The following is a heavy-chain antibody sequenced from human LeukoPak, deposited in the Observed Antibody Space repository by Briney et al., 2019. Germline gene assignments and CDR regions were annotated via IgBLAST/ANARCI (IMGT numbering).Heavy chain of an antibody. CDR2: IYSGGST. CDR1: GFTFSSYA. Sequence: GGSLRLSCAASGFTFSSYAMSWVRQAPGKGLEWVSVIYSGGSTYYADSVKGRFTISRDNSKNTLYLQMNSLRAEDTAVYYCASNYHEYSSSPDDYWGQGTLVTVSS. J-gene: IGHJ4*02. CDR3: ASNYHEYSSSPDDY. V-gene: IGHV3-23*03. D-gene: IGHD6-6*01.